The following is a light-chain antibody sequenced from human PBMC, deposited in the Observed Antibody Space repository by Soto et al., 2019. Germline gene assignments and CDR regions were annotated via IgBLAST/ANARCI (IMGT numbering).Light chain of an antibody. CDR1: QSISRN. V-gene: IGKV1-39*01. CDR2: AAS. J-gene: IGKJ5*01. CDR3: QQSYTTASIT. Sequence: IRMTQSPSSLSASVGDRVTITCRASQSISRNLNWYQHKPGKAPKLLIYAASSLQNGVPSRFSGGGSGTEFTLSISSLQPEDFGTYYCQQSYTTASITFGQGTRLEIK.